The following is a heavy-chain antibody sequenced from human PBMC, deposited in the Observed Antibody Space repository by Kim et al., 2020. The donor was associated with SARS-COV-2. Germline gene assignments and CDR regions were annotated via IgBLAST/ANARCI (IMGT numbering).Heavy chain of an antibody. V-gene: IGHV1-69*13. J-gene: IGHJ4*02. CDR1: GGTFSSYA. Sequence: SVKVSCKASGGTFSSYAISWVRQAPGQGLEWMGGIIPIFGTANYAQKFQGRVTITADESTSTAYMELSSLRSEDTAVYYCARRYYYDSSGYYDYWGQGTLVTVSS. CDR3: ARRYYYDSSGYYDY. D-gene: IGHD3-22*01. CDR2: IIPIFGTA.